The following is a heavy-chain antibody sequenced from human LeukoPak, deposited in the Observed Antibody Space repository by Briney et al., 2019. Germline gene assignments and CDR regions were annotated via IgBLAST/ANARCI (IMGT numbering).Heavy chain of an antibody. V-gene: IGHV1-24*01. CDR1: GYTLTELS. Sequence: GPVKVSCKVSGYTLTELSMHWVRQAPGKGLEWMGGFDPEDGETIYAQKFQGRVTMTEDTSTDTAYMELSSLRSEDTAVYYCATGTTVTRNWFDPWGQGTLVTVSS. J-gene: IGHJ5*02. CDR3: ATGTTVTRNWFDP. CDR2: FDPEDGET. D-gene: IGHD4-17*01.